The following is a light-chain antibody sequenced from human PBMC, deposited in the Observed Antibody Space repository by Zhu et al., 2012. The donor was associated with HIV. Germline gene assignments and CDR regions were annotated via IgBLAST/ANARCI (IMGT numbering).Light chain of an antibody. J-gene: IGKJ2*01. CDR1: QNINIW. V-gene: IGKV1-5*03. Sequence: DIQMTQSPSTLSASVGDRVTITCRASQNINIWLAWYQQKPGKAPNLLIYKASTLEGGVPSRFSGSGSGTEFTLTISSLQPDDFATYYCQQYNTYSTFGQGT. CDR3: QQYNTYST. CDR2: KAS.